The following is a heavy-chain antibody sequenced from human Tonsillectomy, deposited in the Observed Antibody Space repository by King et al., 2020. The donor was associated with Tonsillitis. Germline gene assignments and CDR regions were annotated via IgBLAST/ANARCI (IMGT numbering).Heavy chain of an antibody. CDR3: AKDLEVGAVAATTGMDV. CDR1: GFTFSTYG. J-gene: IGHJ6*02. CDR2: ISYDGSKK. D-gene: IGHD2-15*01. Sequence: HVQLVESGGGVVQPGRSLRLSCAASGFTFSTYGMHWVRQAPGKGLEWVAVISYDGSKKYYADSVKGRFTISRDNSKNTLYLQMNSLRAEDTAVYHCAKDLEVGAVAATTGMDVWGQGPKVAVSS. V-gene: IGHV3-30*18.